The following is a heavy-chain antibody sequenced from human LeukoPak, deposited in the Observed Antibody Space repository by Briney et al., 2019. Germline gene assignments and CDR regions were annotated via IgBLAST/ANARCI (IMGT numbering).Heavy chain of an antibody. CDR1: GYTFTSCG. CDR2: ISAYNGNT. Sequence: GASVKVSCKASGYTFTSCGISWVRQAPGQGLEWMGWISAYNGNTNYAQKLQGRVTMTTDTSTSTAYMELRSLRSDDTAVYYCARAVNLWFGELSAFDIWGQGTMVTVSS. CDR3: ARAVNLWFGELSAFDI. V-gene: IGHV1-18*01. J-gene: IGHJ3*02. D-gene: IGHD3-10*01.